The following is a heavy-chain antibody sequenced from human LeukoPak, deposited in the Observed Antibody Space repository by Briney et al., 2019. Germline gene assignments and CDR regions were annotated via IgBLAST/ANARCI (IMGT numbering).Heavy chain of an antibody. V-gene: IGHV3-21*01. Sequence: GGSLRLSCAASGFTFSSYSMNWVRQAPGKGLEWVSSISSSSSYIYYADSVKGRFTISRDNAKNSLYLQMTSLRAEDTAVYYCARDPRPYSSGWYYFDYWGQGTLVTVSS. CDR2: ISSSSSYI. CDR3: ARDPRPYSSGWYYFDY. D-gene: IGHD6-19*01. J-gene: IGHJ4*02. CDR1: GFTFSSYS.